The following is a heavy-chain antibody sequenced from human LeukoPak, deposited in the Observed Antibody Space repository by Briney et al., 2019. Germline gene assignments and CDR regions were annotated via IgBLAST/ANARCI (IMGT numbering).Heavy chain of an antibody. CDR3: ARELPPSD. CDR1: GYTFTSYL. CDR2: INPNSGTT. D-gene: IGHD5-18*01. V-gene: IGHV1-46*01. J-gene: IGHJ4*02. Sequence: ASVKVSCKTSGYTFTSYLIHWVRQAPGQGLEWMGKINPNSGTTNYAQKFQGRVTMTRDTSTSTVYMELSSLRSEDTAVYYCARELPPSDWGQGILVTVSS.